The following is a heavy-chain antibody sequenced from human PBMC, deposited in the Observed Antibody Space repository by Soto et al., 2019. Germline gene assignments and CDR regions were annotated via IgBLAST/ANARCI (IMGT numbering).Heavy chain of an antibody. J-gene: IGHJ3*02. CDR2: INHSGST. D-gene: IGHD3-9*01. CDR3: ARANYDILTGPYAFDI. CDR1: LRCFCGCY. V-gene: IGHV4-34*01. Sequence: SQTLSLTCALYLRCFCGCYCSWIRQPPGKGLEWIGEINHSGSTNYNPSLKSRVTISVDTSKNQFSLKLSSVTAADTAVYYCARANYDILTGPYAFDIWGQGTMVT.